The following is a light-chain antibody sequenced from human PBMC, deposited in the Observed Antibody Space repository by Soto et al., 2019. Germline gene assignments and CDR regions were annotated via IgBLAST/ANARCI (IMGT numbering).Light chain of an antibody. CDR1: SGHSSYA. V-gene: IGLV4-69*01. Sequence: QPVLTQSPSASASLGASFKLTCTLSSGHSSYAIAWHQQQPEKGPRYLMKLNSDGSHSKGDGIPDRFSGSSSGAERYLTISSLQSEDEADYYCQTWGTGTVVFGGGTKLTVL. CDR2: LNSDGSH. CDR3: QTWGTGTVV. J-gene: IGLJ2*01.